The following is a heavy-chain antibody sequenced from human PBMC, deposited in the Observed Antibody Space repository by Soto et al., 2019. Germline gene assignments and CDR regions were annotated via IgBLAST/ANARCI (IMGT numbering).Heavy chain of an antibody. J-gene: IGHJ3*02. CDR1: GFAFSSHP. V-gene: IGHV3-23*01. CDR2: ISDSGGLT. CDR3: ARRAFGSSRSFDI. Sequence: VQLLESGGDLVHPGGSLRLSCAASGFAFSSHPMSWVRQAPERGLEWVSGISDSGGLTYNADSVKGRFTISRDNSKNTLYLQMNSLRAEDTALYYCARRAFGSSRSFDIWGQGTMVTFSS. D-gene: IGHD6-6*01.